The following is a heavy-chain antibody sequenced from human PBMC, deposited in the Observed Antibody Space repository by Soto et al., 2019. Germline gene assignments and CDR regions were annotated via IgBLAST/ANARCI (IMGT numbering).Heavy chain of an antibody. CDR1: GFTFSTDS. V-gene: IGHV3-48*02. CDR2: MSTSGATR. Sequence: EVQLVESGGGLVQPGGSLRLSCIASGFTFSTDSMNWVRQAPGKGLEWVAHMSTSGATRYYADSVKGRFTISRDKAKTSQYLRMDSLRNEDTAVYYCARFFGSGFDCWGQGTLVTVAS. CDR3: ARFFGSGFDC. D-gene: IGHD6-19*01. J-gene: IGHJ4*02.